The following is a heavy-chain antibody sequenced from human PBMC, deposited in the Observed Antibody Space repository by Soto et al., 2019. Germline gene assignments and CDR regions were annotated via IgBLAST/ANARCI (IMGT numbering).Heavy chain of an antibody. Sequence: LESGGDVVQPGGSLRLSCAASGFNFHNFGMSWVRQAPGKGLEWVSGISGSGSNTYYLDSVQGRFTSSRDNSRSTLFLQMNSLRAEDTPLYVCAKGNGDWHFYYMDVWGEGTAVTVSS. CDR2: ISGSGSNT. CDR1: GFNFHNFG. D-gene: IGHD1-1*01. CDR3: AKGNGDWHFYYMDV. J-gene: IGHJ6*03. V-gene: IGHV3-23*01.